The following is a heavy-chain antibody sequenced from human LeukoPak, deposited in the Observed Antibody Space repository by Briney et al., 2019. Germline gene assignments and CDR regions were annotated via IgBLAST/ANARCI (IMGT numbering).Heavy chain of an antibody. D-gene: IGHD1-26*01. J-gene: IGHJ6*02. CDR2: ISSSSSYI. V-gene: IGHV3-21*01. Sequence: GGSLRLFCAASGFTFSSYSMNWVRQVQGRGLDWASSISSSSSYITYADSVKGRFTISRDNAKNSLYLQMNSLRAEDTAVYYCARDSVLSGSYGFWGQGTTVTVSS. CDR1: GFTFSSYS. CDR3: ARDSVLSGSYGF.